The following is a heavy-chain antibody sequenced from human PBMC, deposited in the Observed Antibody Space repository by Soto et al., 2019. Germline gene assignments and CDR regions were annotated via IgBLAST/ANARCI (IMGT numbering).Heavy chain of an antibody. V-gene: IGHV4-39*01. Sequence: QLQLQESGPGLVKPSETLSLTCTVSGGSISSSSYYWGWIRQPPGKGLEWIGSIYYSGSTFYNPSPKSPVTIPVDTSKNQSPLQLSSVTAADTAVYYCATFCGDYVSYWGQGTLVTVSS. D-gene: IGHD4-17*01. CDR3: ATFCGDYVSY. CDR2: IYYSGST. CDR1: GGSISSSSYY. J-gene: IGHJ4*02.